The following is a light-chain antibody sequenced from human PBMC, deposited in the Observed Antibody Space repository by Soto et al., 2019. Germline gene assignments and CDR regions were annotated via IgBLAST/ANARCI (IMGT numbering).Light chain of an antibody. V-gene: IGKV1-5*01. J-gene: IGKJ4*01. CDR3: QHYHSQSIT. CDR1: ENIFKF. Sequence: IQSPATLSASVGDRITITSRASENIFKFLAWYQQRSGSAPNLLIYAASDLEKGVPSRFSGSGSGTEFTLTIDNLQPNDSATYFCQHYHSQSITFGGGTQVDVK. CDR2: AAS.